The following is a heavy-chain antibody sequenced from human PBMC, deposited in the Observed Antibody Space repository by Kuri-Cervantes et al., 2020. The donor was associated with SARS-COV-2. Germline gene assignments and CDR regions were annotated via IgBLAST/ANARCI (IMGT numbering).Heavy chain of an antibody. CDR1: GYTFTDYY. Sequence: ASVKVSCKASGYTFTDYYMHWVRQAPGQGLEWMGWMNPNSGGTNSAQEFQGRITMTRDTSISTVYMELTRLRSDDTAVYYCARDGQPIHPCNSGVCYYYYYYMDVWGKGTTVTVSS. CDR2: MNPNSGGT. V-gene: IGHV1-2*02. D-gene: IGHD2/OR15-2a*01. CDR3: ARDGQPIHPCNSGVCYYYYYYMDV. J-gene: IGHJ6*03.